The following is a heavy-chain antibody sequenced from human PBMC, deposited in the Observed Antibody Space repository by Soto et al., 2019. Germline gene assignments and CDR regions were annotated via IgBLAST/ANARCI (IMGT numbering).Heavy chain of an antibody. CDR3: ARDLGYSSSRGYYYYGMDV. V-gene: IGHV1-69*13. D-gene: IGHD6-13*01. J-gene: IGHJ6*02. CDR2: IIPIFGTA. Sequence: ASVKVSCKASGGTFSSYAISWVRQAPGQGLEWMGGIIPIFGTANYAQKFQGRVTITADESTSTAYMELSSLRSEDTAVYYCARDLGYSSSRGYYYYGMDVWGQGTTVTVSS. CDR1: GGTFSSYA.